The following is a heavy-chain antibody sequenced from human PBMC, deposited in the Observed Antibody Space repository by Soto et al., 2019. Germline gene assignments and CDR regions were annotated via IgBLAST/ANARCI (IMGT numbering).Heavy chain of an antibody. CDR2: ISGSGGST. CDR1: GFTFISYA. CDR3: AKESSGWYDGYFDY. V-gene: IGHV3-23*01. Sequence: EVHLLESGGGLVQPGGSLRLSCAASGFTFISYAMSWVRQAPGKGLEWVSVISGSGGSTYYADSVKGRFTISRDNSKNTLYMQMNSLRAEDTAVYYCAKESSGWYDGYFDYWGQGTLVTVSS. D-gene: IGHD6-19*01. J-gene: IGHJ4*02.